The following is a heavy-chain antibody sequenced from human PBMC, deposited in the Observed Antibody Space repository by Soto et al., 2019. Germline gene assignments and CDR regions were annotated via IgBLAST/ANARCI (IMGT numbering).Heavy chain of an antibody. J-gene: IGHJ4*02. CDR1: GFKFGDHY. Sequence: QVQLVESGGGLVEPGGSLRLSCAASGFKFGDHYMTWIRQAPGKGLEWASKISGDGTTQYYADSVKGRFTVSRDNAKNALHLQMNSLRAEDTALYYCAGDPFYYASGFWGQGTLVTVSS. D-gene: IGHD3-10*01. V-gene: IGHV3-11*01. CDR3: AGDPFYYASGF. CDR2: ISGDGTTQ.